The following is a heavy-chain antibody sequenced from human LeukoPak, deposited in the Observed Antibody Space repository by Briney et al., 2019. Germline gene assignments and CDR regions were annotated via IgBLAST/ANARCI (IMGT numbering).Heavy chain of an antibody. D-gene: IGHD6-13*01. CDR2: ISGSGGST. Sequence: PGGSLRLSCAASGFTVSSNYMSWVRQAPGKGLEWVSAISGSGGSTYYADSVKGRFTISRDNSKNTLYLQMNSLRAEDTAVYYCAKDRLAAAGTGEYFQHWGQGTLVTVSS. J-gene: IGHJ1*01. CDR3: AKDRLAAAGTGEYFQH. V-gene: IGHV3-23*01. CDR1: GFTVSSNY.